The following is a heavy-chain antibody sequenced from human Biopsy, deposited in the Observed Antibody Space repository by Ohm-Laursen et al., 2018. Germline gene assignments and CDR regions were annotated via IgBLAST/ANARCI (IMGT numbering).Heavy chain of an antibody. CDR3: ARHYYDSSGYNWFDP. CDR2: VMPFFGTA. J-gene: IGHJ5*02. V-gene: IGHV1-69*06. D-gene: IGHD3-22*01. Sequence: SVKVSCKSSGGTSTSYIFAWVRQAPGQRPEWMGDVMPFFGTAQYAPKLQGRVSMTAGKTTNTAYMELTSLTSEDTAVYFCARHYYDSSGYNWFDPWGQGTQVTVSS. CDR1: GGTSTSYI.